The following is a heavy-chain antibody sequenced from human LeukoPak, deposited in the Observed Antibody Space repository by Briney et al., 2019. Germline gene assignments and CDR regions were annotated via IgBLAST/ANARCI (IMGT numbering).Heavy chain of an antibody. Sequence: ASVKVSCKASGYTFTSYAMHWVRQAPGQRLEWMGWINAGNGNTKYSQKFQGRVTITRDTSASTAYMELSSLRSEDTAVYYCARAGVEGRIVGATGYFDYWGQGTLVTVSS. CDR2: INAGNGNT. J-gene: IGHJ4*02. CDR1: GYTFTSYA. CDR3: ARAGVEGRIVGATGYFDY. V-gene: IGHV1-3*01. D-gene: IGHD1-26*01.